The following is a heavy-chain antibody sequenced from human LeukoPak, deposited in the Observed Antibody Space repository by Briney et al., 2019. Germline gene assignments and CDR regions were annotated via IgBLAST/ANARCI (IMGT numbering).Heavy chain of an antibody. V-gene: IGHV3-11*06. CDR2: ISSSSSYT. CDR1: GFTFSDYY. D-gene: IGHD4-17*01. J-gene: IGHJ6*04. CDR3: ARVPSMTTVTRYYYYGMDV. Sequence: GGSLRLSCAAPGFTFSDYYMSWIRQAPGKGLGWVSYISSSSSYTNYADSVKGRFTISRDNAKNSLYLQMNSLRAEDTAVYYCARVPSMTTVTRYYYYGMDVWGKGTTVTVSS.